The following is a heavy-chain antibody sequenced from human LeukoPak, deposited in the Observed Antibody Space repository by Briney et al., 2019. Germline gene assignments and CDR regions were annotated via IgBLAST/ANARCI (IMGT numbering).Heavy chain of an antibody. CDR2: ISWNSGSI. CDR3: AKDHSRSFLHACDM. CDR1: GFTFDDYA. Sequence: GRSLRLSCAASGFTFDDYAMHWVRQAPGQGLEWVSGISWNSGSIDYADSVKGRFTISRDNAKNSLYLQMNRLRAEDTALYYCAKDHSRSFLHACDMWGQGTMVSVSS. D-gene: IGHD6-6*01. J-gene: IGHJ3*02. V-gene: IGHV3-9*01.